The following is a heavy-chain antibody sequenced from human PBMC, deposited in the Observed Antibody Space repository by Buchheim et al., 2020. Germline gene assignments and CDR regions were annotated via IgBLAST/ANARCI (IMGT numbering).Heavy chain of an antibody. CDR1: GFTFPSYA. J-gene: IGHJ5*02. Sequence: EVQLVESGGHFVQPGGSLRLSCAASGFTFPSYAMIWVRQAPGKGLEWVSAIVGSGATTSHADSLRGRFNISRDNSKETLYLQMNSLRVEDTARYFCAKTLRGSYYYDATGYSSDSWGQGTL. CDR3: AKTLRGSYYYDATGYSSDS. CDR2: IVGSGATT. V-gene: IGHV3-23*04. D-gene: IGHD3-22*01.